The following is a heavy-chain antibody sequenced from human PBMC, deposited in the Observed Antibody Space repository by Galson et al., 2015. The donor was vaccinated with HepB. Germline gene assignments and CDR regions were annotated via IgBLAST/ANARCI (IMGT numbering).Heavy chain of an antibody. D-gene: IGHD3-9*01. CDR2: ISSSSSYI. CDR1: GFTFSRYS. CDR3: ANPGYSYGYSNILTGYGANYYYYYMDV. J-gene: IGHJ6*03. Sequence: SLRLSCAASGFTFSRYSMNWVRQAPGKGLEWVSSISSSSSYIYYADSVKGRFTISRDNAKNSLYLQMNSLRAEDTAVYYCANPGYSYGYSNILTGYGANYYYYYMDVWGKGTTVTVSS. V-gene: IGHV3-21*01.